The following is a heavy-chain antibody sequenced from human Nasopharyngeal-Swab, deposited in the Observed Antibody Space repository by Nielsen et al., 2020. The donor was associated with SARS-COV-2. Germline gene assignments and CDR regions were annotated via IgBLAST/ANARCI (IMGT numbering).Heavy chain of an antibody. D-gene: IGHD3-10*01. Sequence: SETLSLTCAVYGGSFSGYYWSWIRQPPGKGLEWIGEINHRGSTNYNPSLKSRVTISVDTSKNQFSLKLSSVTAADTAVYYCARGGGSGSYYNRRWFDPWGQGTLVTVSS. CDR3: ARGGGSGSYYNRRWFDP. CDR2: INHRGST. V-gene: IGHV4-34*01. J-gene: IGHJ5*02. CDR1: GGSFSGYY.